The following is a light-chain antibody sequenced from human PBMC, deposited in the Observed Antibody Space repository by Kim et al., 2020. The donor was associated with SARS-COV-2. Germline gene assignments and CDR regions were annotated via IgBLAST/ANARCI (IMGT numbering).Light chain of an antibody. CDR2: GTN. Sequence: SSELTQDPAVSVALGQTVRITCQGDILRKSFVAWYQQKPGQAPVLVAYGTNHRPSGIPDRFSGSNSDTTASLTITGAQAEDEADYYCHSRDISNNHHVFGAGTKVTVL. J-gene: IGLJ1*01. CDR3: HSRDISNNHHV. V-gene: IGLV3-19*01. CDR1: ILRKSF.